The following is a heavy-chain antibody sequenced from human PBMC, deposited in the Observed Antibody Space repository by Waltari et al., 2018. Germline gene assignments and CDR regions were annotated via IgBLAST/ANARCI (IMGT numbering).Heavy chain of an antibody. D-gene: IGHD3-22*01. Sequence: QVQLVQSGAEVKKPGASVKVSCKASGYTFNGYYMHWVRRAPGQGLEWMGRINPNSGGTNYAQKFQGRVTMTRDTSISTAYMELSRLRSDDTAVYYCARETVRDSSGYYEGYFDYWGQGTLVTVSS. V-gene: IGHV1-2*06. CDR3: ARETVRDSSGYYEGYFDY. J-gene: IGHJ4*02. CDR2: INPNSGGT. CDR1: GYTFNGYY.